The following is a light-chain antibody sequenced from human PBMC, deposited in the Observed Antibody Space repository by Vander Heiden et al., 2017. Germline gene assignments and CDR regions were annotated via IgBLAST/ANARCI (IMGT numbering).Light chain of an antibody. CDR3: ATWDDSLNGPV. J-gene: IGLJ2*01. V-gene: IGLV1-44*01. Sequence: QPVLTQPPSASGTPGPRVTISCSGSSSNIGSNTVNWYQQLPGTAPKLLIYSNNQRPSGVPDRFSVSKSGTSASLAISGLQSEDEADYYCATWDDSLNGPVFGGGTKLTVL. CDR1: SSNIGSNT. CDR2: SNN.